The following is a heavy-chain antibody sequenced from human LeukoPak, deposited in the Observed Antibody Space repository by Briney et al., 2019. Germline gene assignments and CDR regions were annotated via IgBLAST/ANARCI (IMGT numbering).Heavy chain of an antibody. CDR1: GGSISSGDYY. V-gene: IGHV4-30-4*08. CDR3: ASTYYYDSSGYYYVDY. Sequence: SETLSLTCTVSGGSISSGDYYWSWIRQPPGQGLEWIGYIYYSGSTYYNPSLKSRVTISVDTSKNQFSLKLSSVTAADTAVYYCASTYYYDSSGYYYVDYWGQGTLVTVSS. J-gene: IGHJ4*02. D-gene: IGHD3-22*01. CDR2: IYYSGST.